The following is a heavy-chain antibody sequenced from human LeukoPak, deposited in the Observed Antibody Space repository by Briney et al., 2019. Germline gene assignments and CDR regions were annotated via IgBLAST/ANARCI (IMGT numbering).Heavy chain of an antibody. CDR2: ISHSGST. J-gene: IGHJ5*02. D-gene: IGHD7-27*01. CDR3: ARVDPQITKKGKIKLTGYRRWFDP. V-gene: IGHV4-34*01. CDR1: GGSFSCYY. Sequence: PSETLSLTCAVYGGSFSCYYWSWIRQPPGKGLEWIGEISHSGSTNYNPSLKSRVTISVDTSKNQFSLKLNSVTAADTAVYYCARVDPQITKKGKIKLTGYRRWFDPWGQGTMVTVSS.